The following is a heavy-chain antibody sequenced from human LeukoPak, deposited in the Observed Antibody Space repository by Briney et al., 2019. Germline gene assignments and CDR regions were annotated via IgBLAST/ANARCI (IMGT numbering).Heavy chain of an antibody. CDR2: ISASGSST. J-gene: IGHJ4*02. Sequence: PGGSLRLSCAASGFTFTSYAMNWVRQAPGKGLAWGSFISASGSSTHYADSVKGRFTISRDNSNNTLYLQINSLRAEDTAAYYCAKGAQYDFWTGYTLEYFDVWGKGTLVTVSS. CDR3: AKGAQYDFWTGYTLEYFDV. D-gene: IGHD3-3*01. V-gene: IGHV3-23*01. CDR1: GFTFTSYA.